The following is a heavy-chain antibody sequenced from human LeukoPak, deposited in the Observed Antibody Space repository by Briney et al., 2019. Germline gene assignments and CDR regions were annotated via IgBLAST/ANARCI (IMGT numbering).Heavy chain of an antibody. CDR2: IYSGGST. Sequence: PGGSLRLSCAASGFTVSNSYMSWVRQAPGKGLEWVSVIYSGGSTYYADPVKGRFTISRGNSKNTLYLQMNSLRAEDTAMYYCARRGNSGYSLDYWGQGTLVTVSS. J-gene: IGHJ4*02. CDR1: GFTVSNSY. CDR3: ARRGNSGYSLDY. D-gene: IGHD3-22*01. V-gene: IGHV3-53*01.